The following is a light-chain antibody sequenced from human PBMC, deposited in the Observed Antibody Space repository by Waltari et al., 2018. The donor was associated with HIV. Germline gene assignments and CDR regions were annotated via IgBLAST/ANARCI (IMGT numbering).Light chain of an antibody. Sequence: QPMLTQPPSASGIPGQRVTISCSGTISNIGKNTFNWYQQFPGTAPKLLINNNNQRPLGVPGRVSGPKSGSSAVLDILGLQSGDEADYYCASWDDRLSGQGVFGGGTRLTVL. J-gene: IGLJ3*02. CDR1: ISNIGKNT. V-gene: IGLV1-44*01. CDR3: ASWDDRLSGQGV. CDR2: NNN.